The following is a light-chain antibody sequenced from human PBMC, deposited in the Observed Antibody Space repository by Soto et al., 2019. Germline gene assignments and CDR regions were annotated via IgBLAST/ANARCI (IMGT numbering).Light chain of an antibody. J-gene: IGLJ2*01. Sequence: QSALTQPPSASGSPGQSVTISCAGTSSGVGAYNYVSWYQQHPGKAPKLMIYEVTKRPSGVPDRFSGSKSGNTASLTVSGLQVEDEADYYCSSHAGTKVVFGGGTKLTVL. CDR2: EVT. CDR1: SSGVGAYNY. CDR3: SSHAGTKVV. V-gene: IGLV2-8*01.